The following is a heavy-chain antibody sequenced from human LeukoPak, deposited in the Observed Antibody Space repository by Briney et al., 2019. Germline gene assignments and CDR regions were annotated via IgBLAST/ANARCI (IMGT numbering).Heavy chain of an antibody. V-gene: IGHV3-7*03. J-gene: IGHJ6*02. D-gene: IGHD2-15*01. CDR3: ARDVICSGGSCSNGYYGMDV. CDR1: GFTFSSYW. CDR2: IKQDGSEK. Sequence: GGSLRLSCAASGFTFSSYWMSWVRQAPGKGLEWVANIKQDGSEKYYVDSVKGRFTISRDNAKNSLYLQMNSLRAEDTAVYYCARDVICSGGSCSNGYYGMDVWGQGTTVTVSS.